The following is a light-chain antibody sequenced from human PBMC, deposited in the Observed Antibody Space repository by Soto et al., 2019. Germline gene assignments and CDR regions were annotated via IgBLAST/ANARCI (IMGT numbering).Light chain of an antibody. Sequence: EIVLTQSPATLSLSPGEIATLSCSASQSVSSHLAWYQQKPGQAPRLLIYGASSRATGIPDRFSGSGSGTDFTLTISRLEPEDFAVYYCQKYGTSPPNFGQGTRLEIK. V-gene: IGKV3-20*01. CDR3: QKYGTSPPN. CDR2: GAS. J-gene: IGKJ5*01. CDR1: QSVSSH.